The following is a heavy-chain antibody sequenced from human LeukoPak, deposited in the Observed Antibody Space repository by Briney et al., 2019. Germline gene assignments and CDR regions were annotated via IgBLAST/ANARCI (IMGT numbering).Heavy chain of an antibody. J-gene: IGHJ4*02. Sequence: GGSLRLSCAASGFTFSTFWMSWVRQAPGKGLEWVANIKVDGSEKYYVDSMKGRFTVSGDNAKNSLYLQMDSLRAEDTAVYYCARGGTFVSDYWGQGTLVTVSS. CDR1: GFTFSTFW. V-gene: IGHV3-7*01. CDR3: ARGGTFVSDY. D-gene: IGHD1-1*01. CDR2: IKVDGSEK.